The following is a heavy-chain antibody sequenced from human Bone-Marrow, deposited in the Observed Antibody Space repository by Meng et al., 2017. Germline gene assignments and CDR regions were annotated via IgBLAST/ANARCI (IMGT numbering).Heavy chain of an antibody. V-gene: IGHV4/OR15-8*02. J-gene: IGHJ4*02. Sequence: QLQWSAPGLVQASWTLPLTCVGSSGSISSIDWWRWVRQPPGKGLEWIGEIYHGGDTNYNPSLKSRVTIAIDKSKNQFSLNLSSVTAADTAVYYCASWIYSCGWQWGQGALVTVSS. D-gene: IGHD6-19*01. CDR1: SGSISSIDW. CDR3: ASWIYSCGWQ. CDR2: IYHGGDT.